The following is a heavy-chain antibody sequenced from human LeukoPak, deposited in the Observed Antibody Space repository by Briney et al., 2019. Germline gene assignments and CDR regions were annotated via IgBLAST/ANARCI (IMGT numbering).Heavy chain of an antibody. CDR1: GYTFTSYA. J-gene: IGHJ4*02. Sequence: ASVKVSCKASGYTFTSYAMHWVRQAPGQRLEWMGWINAGNGNTKYSQEFQGRVTITRDTSASTAYMELSSLRSEDMAVYYCAGDALVYGSGSYYDYWGQGTLVTVSS. CDR3: AGDALVYGSGSYYDY. V-gene: IGHV1-3*03. D-gene: IGHD3-10*01. CDR2: INAGNGNT.